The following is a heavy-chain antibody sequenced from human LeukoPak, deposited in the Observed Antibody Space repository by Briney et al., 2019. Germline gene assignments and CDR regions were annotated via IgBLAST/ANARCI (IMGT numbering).Heavy chain of an antibody. CDR2: LYSVGDT. CDR3: AGTKNIAAAGRLDY. Sequence: PGGSLRLSCAASGFTVSTNYMNWVRQAPGKGLEWVSVLYSVGDTYYGDSVKGRFTISRDNYKNTLYLQMNSLRAEDTAVYYCAGTKNIAAAGRLDYWGQGTLVTVSS. V-gene: IGHV3-53*01. J-gene: IGHJ4*02. CDR1: GFTVSTNY. D-gene: IGHD6-13*01.